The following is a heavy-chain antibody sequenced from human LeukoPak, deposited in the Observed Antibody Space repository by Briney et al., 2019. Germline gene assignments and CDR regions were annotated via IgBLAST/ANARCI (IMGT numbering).Heavy chain of an antibody. Sequence: ASVKVSCKASGYTFTSYGISWVRQAPGQGLEWMGRISAYNGNTNYAQKLQGRVTMTTDTSTSTAYMELRSLRSDDTAVYYCAREGYEGLQVVAAKYYYYYMDVWGKGTTVTISS. V-gene: IGHV1-18*01. CDR2: ISAYNGNT. D-gene: IGHD2-15*01. CDR1: GYTFTSYG. CDR3: AREGYEGLQVVAAKYYYYYMDV. J-gene: IGHJ6*03.